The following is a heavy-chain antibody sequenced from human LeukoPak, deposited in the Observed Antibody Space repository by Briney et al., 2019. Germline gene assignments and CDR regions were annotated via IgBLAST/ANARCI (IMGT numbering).Heavy chain of an antibody. CDR2: IHSSGST. CDR1: GGSISGSY. D-gene: IGHD3-22*01. V-gene: IGHV4-59*01. Sequence: PSETLSLTCTVSGGSISGSYWSWIRQPPGKGLEWIASIHSSGSTNYNPSLKSRFTISVDTSKNQFSLKLSSVSAADTAFYYCAKSSGYYTYWGQGTLVTVSS. J-gene: IGHJ4*02. CDR3: AKSSGYYTY.